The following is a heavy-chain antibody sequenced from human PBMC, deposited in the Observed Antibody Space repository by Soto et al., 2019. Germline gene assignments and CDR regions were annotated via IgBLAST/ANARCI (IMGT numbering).Heavy chain of an antibody. CDR2: ISGYNGFT. V-gene: IGHV1-18*04. CDR3: ARKYCSTTSGTSQYGMDV. CDR1: GHTFTSLA. Sequence: ASVKVSCKTSGHTFTSLAFSWVRQAPGQGLEWMGWISGYNGFTKYAENLQGRVTMTTDTSTSTAYMELRSLRSDDTAVYYCARKYCSTTSGTSQYGMDVWGQGTTVTVSS. D-gene: IGHD2-2*01. J-gene: IGHJ6*02.